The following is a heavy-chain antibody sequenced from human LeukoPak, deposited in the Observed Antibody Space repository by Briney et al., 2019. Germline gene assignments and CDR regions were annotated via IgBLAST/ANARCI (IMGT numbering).Heavy chain of an antibody. Sequence: GGSLRLSCAASGFTFSSYEMNWVRQAPGKGLEWVSYISSSGSTIYYADSVKGRFTISRDNAKNSLYLQMNSLRAEDTAVYYCARVAMVRGVFPTYYYYYYMDVWGKGTTVTISS. CDR3: ARVAMVRGVFPTYYYYYYMDV. CDR2: ISSSGSTI. CDR1: GFTFSSYE. J-gene: IGHJ6*03. D-gene: IGHD3-10*01. V-gene: IGHV3-48*03.